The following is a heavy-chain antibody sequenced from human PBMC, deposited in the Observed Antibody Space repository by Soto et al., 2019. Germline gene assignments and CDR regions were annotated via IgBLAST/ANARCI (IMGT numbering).Heavy chain of an antibody. CDR3: TTDSLFTGQLVRMDN. Sequence: PGGSLRLSCAASGFTFSDAWINWVRQAPGKGLEWVGRIKSKIDGGTTDFAAPVKGRFAISRDDSRDMVYMEMYSLKTDDTAVYYCTTDSLFTGQLVRMDNWGHGTLVTV. D-gene: IGHD3-9*01. CDR2: IKSKIDGGTT. J-gene: IGHJ4*01. V-gene: IGHV3-15*07. CDR1: GFTFSDAW.